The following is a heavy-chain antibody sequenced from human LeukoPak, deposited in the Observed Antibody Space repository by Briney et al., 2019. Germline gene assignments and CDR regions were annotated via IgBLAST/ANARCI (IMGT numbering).Heavy chain of an antibody. J-gene: IGHJ4*02. V-gene: IGHV5-51*01. Sequence: GESLKISCKGSGYSFTSYWIGWVRQMPGKGLEWMGIIYPGDSDTRYSPSFQGQVTISADKSISTAYLQWSSLKASDTAMYYCARRIGYCSGGSCGSGGYYFDYWGQGTLVTVSS. CDR2: IYPGDSDT. CDR3: ARRIGYCSGGSCGSGGYYFDY. CDR1: GYSFTSYW. D-gene: IGHD2-15*01.